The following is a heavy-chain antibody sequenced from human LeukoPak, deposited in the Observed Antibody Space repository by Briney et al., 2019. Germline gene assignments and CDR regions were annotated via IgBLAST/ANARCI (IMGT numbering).Heavy chain of an antibody. Sequence: ASVKVSCKASGYTFTSYYMHWVRQAPGQGLEWMEIINPSGGSTNYAQKFQGRVSMTRDTSTSTVYMELSSLRSDDTAVYYCARGGSNFHYMDVWGKGTTVIVFS. V-gene: IGHV1-46*01. CDR3: ARGGSNFHYMDV. CDR1: GYTFTSYY. D-gene: IGHD4-11*01. J-gene: IGHJ6*03. CDR2: INPSGGST.